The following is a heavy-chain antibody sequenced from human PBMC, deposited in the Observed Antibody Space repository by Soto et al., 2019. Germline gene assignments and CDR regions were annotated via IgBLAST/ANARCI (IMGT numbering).Heavy chain of an antibody. V-gene: IGHV3-30*18. D-gene: IGHD4-17*01. CDR3: AKDHLPSTVTTPGY. CDR1: GFTFSTYG. CDR2: ISYDGNNK. Sequence: QVQLVESGGGVVQPGRSLRLSCAASGFTFSTYGMHWVHQPPGKGLEWVAVISYDGNNKYYADSVKGRFTIARDNSKNTLFLQMDSLRAEDTAVYYCAKDHLPSTVTTPGYWGQGTLVTVSS. J-gene: IGHJ4*02.